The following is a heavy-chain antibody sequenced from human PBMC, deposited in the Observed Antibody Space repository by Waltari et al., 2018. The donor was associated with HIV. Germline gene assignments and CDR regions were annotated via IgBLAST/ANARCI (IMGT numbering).Heavy chain of an antibody. Sequence: QVQLQQWGAGLLKPSETLSLTCAVYGGSFSGYYWSWIRQPPGKGLEWIGEINHSGSTNYNPSLKSRVTISVDTSKNQFSLKLSSVTAADTAVYYCARGQGGQRNWFDPWGQGTLVTVSS. CDR3: ARGQGGQRNWFDP. CDR2: INHSGST. CDR1: GGSFSGYY. D-gene: IGHD6-25*01. V-gene: IGHV4-34*01. J-gene: IGHJ5*02.